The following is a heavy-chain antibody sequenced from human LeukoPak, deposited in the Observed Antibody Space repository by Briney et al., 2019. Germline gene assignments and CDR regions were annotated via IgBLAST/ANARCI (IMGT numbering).Heavy chain of an antibody. D-gene: IGHD6-19*01. CDR1: GYFISSGYY. J-gene: IGHJ4*02. CDR3: ARTSSSGLVGGYYFDY. V-gene: IGHV4-38-2*02. CDR2: IHHSGST. Sequence: SETLSLTCTVSGYFISSGYYWGWIRQPPGKGLQWIGSIHHSGSTYYNPSLKSRVTISVDTSKNQFSLKLSAVAAADTAVYYCARTSSSGLVGGYYFDYWGQGTLVTVSS.